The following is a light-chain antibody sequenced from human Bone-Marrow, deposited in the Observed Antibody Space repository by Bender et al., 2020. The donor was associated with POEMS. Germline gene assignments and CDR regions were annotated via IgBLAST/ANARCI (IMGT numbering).Light chain of an antibody. CDR1: SSDIGGYNY. V-gene: IGLV2-23*01. J-gene: IGLJ3*02. CDR2: EGT. CDR3: CSYASSSTWV. Sequence: QSALTQPASVSGSPGQSITISCTGTSSDIGGYNYVSWYLQHPGKAPQVIIYEGTKRPSGVSNRFSGSKSGNTASLTISGLQAEDEAEYYCCSYASSSTWVFGGGTKLTIL.